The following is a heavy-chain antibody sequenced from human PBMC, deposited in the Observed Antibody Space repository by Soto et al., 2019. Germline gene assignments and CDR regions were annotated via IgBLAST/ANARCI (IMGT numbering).Heavy chain of an antibody. J-gene: IGHJ5*01. V-gene: IGHV5-10-1*01. CDR1: GYSFTIYW. CDR2: IDPSDSYT. Sequence: GESLKISCNGSGYSFTIYWISWVRQMPGKGLEWMGRIDPSDSYTNYSPSFQGHVTISADKSISTAYLQWSSLKASDTAMYYCARHYLGISNWFDSWGQGTLVTVSS. CDR3: ARHYLGISNWFDS. D-gene: IGHD7-27*01.